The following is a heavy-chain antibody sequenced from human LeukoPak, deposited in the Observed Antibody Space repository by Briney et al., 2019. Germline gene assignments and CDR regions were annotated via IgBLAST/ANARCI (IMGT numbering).Heavy chain of an antibody. J-gene: IGHJ4*02. D-gene: IGHD2-15*01. CDR1: GFTFSNYW. V-gene: IGHV3-7*01. Sequence: SGGSLRLSCAASGFTFSNYWMSWVRQAPGKGLEWVANIKEDGREKYYVDSVKGRFTLSKDNAKNSVYLQMNSLGAEDTAVYYCARGWGEKGYCRGGTCNNPQFDYWGQGILVTVSS. CDR2: IKEDGREK. CDR3: ARGWGEKGYCRGGTCNNPQFDY.